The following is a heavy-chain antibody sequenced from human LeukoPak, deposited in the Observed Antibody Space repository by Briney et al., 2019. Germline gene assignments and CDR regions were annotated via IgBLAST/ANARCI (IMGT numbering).Heavy chain of an antibody. CDR1: GGSFSGYY. Sequence: SETLSLTCAVSGGSFSGYYWSWICQPPGKGLEWIGEINHSGSTNYNPSLKSRVTISVDTSKNQFSLKLSSVTAADTAVYYCARAKGAAGFRYFDYWGQGTLVSV. D-gene: IGHD6-13*01. V-gene: IGHV4-34*01. J-gene: IGHJ4*02. CDR3: ARAKGAAGFRYFDY. CDR2: INHSGST.